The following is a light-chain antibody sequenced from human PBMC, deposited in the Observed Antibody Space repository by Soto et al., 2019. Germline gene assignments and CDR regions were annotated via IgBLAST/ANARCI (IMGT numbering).Light chain of an antibody. CDR2: AAS. Sequence: DIVMTQSPDSLAVSLGERATINCKSSQSVLYSSNNRNYLAWYQQKPGKAPQLLIYAASNLQGGVPSRFSGSGSGTDFTLTISSLQPEDFATYFCQQANSFPFTFGGGTKVDIK. CDR3: QQANSFPFT. V-gene: IGKV4-1*01. CDR1: QSVLYSSNNRNY. J-gene: IGKJ4*01.